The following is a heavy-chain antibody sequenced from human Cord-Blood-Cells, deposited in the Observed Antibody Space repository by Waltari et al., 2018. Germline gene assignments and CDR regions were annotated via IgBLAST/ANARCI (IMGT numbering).Heavy chain of an antibody. CDR1: GGSFSGSY. CDR3: ARHKTNFDY. V-gene: IGHV4-34*01. Sequence: QVQLQQWGAGLLKPSETLSLTCAVYGGSFSGSYWSWIRQPPGKGLEWIGEINHSGSTNYNPSLKSRVTISVDTSKNQFSLKLSSVTAADTAVHYCARHKTNFDYWGQGTLVTVSS. CDR2: INHSGST. J-gene: IGHJ4*02.